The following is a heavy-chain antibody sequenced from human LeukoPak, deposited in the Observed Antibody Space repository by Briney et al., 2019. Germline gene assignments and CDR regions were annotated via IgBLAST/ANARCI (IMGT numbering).Heavy chain of an antibody. D-gene: IGHD6-13*01. CDR2: ISSSSSYI. Sequence: GGSLRLSCAASGFTFSSYSMNWVRQAPGKGLEWVSSISSSSSYIYYADSVKGRFTISRDNAKNSLYLQMISLRAEDTAVYYCARRSSWIDAFDIWGQGTMVTVS. V-gene: IGHV3-21*01. CDR1: GFTFSSYS. J-gene: IGHJ3*02. CDR3: ARRSSWIDAFDI.